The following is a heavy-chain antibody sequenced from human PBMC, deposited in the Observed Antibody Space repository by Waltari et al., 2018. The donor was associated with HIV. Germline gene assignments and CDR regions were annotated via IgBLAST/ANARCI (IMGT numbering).Heavy chain of an antibody. CDR2: VSYSGNT. CDR3: VTKLSGKGWFDP. Sequence: QVQLQESGPGLVTPSETLSLTCTAPGGPITSDSWSWIRQPPGKGLECIGYVSYSGNTNYNPPLKSRVTISVDTSKDQFSLKLSSVTAADTAVYYCVTKLSGKGWFDPWGQGTLVTVSS. CDR1: GGPITSDS. D-gene: IGHD3-10*01. J-gene: IGHJ5*02. V-gene: IGHV4-59*01.